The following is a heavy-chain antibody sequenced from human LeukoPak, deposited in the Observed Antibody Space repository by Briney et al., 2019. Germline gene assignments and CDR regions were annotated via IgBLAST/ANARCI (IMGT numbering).Heavy chain of an antibody. CDR3: AKTTAGYSSGRYPGWPIDY. Sequence: GGSLRLSCAASGFTFRSDAIYWGRQAPGKGLEWVSGISGSGGDTYFADSVKGRFTISRENSKNTVFLQMDSLRAEDTAVYYCAKTTAGYSSGRYPGWPIDYWGQGTLVTVSS. CDR1: GFTFRSDA. CDR2: ISGSGGDT. D-gene: IGHD6-19*01. J-gene: IGHJ4*02. V-gene: IGHV3-23*01.